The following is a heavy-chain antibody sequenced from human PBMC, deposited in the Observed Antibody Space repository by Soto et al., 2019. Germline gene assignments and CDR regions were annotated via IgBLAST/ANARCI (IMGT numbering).Heavy chain of an antibody. V-gene: IGHV1-46*01. CDR1: GYTFTSYY. CDR2: IDPSGGST. Sequence: DSLKVSCKASGYTFTSYYIHWVRQAPGQGLEWMGFIDPSGGSTSYAQKFQGRVTMTRDTSTSTVYMGLSSLKSEDTAVYNCATVQGPNSRDVFDYWRQGTLVTVS. CDR3: ATVQGPNSRDVFDY. J-gene: IGHJ4*02. D-gene: IGHD2-21*01.